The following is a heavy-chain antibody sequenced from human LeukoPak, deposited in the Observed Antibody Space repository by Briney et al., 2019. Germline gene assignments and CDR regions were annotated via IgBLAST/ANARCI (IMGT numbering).Heavy chain of an antibody. J-gene: IGHJ4*02. V-gene: IGHV4-59*01. Sequence: KPSETLSLTCSVSGGSISSYYWSWIRQPPGKGLEWIGYIYYSGSTNYNPSLKSRVTISVDTSENQLYLKLRSVTAADTAVYYCARAHSSSWYMDYWGQGTLVTVSS. D-gene: IGHD6-13*01. CDR3: ARAHSSSWYMDY. CDR1: GGSISSYY. CDR2: IYYSGST.